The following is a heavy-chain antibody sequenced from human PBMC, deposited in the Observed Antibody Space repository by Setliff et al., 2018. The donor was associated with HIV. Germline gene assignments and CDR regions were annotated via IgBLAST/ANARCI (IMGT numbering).Heavy chain of an antibody. J-gene: IGHJ3*02. CDR1: GGTLSNYV. CDR2: IISILDIT. V-gene: IGHV1-69*10. D-gene: IGHD3-10*01. CDR3: TGPRGDEAFDI. Sequence: GASVKVSCKTSGGTLSNYVITWVRQAPGQGLEWMGQIISILDITSYAQKLQGRVSITADESTSTFYMELSDLTSADTAVYYCTGPRGDEAFDIWGQGTKVTVSS.